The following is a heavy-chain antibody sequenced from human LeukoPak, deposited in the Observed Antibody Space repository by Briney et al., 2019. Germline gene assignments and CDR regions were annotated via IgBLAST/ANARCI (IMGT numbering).Heavy chain of an antibody. J-gene: IGHJ3*02. D-gene: IGHD3-22*01. V-gene: IGHV3-73*01. CDR2: IRSKANSYAT. CDR3: AKIGEITMIVVVTPRGAFDI. CDR1: GFTFSGSA. Sequence: GGSLRLSCAASGFTFSGSAMHWVRQASGKGLEWVGRIRSKANSYATAYAASVKGRFTISRDNSKNTLYLQMNSLRAEDTAVYYCAKIGEITMIVVVTPRGAFDIWGQGTMVTVSS.